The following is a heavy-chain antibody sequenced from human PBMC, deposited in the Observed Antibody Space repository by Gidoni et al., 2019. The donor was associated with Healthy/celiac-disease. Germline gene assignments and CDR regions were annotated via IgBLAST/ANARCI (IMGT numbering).Heavy chain of an antibody. D-gene: IGHD6-13*01. Sequence: QVQLVQSGAEVKKPGASVTVSCKASGYTFTSYGISWVRQAPGQGLEWMGWISAYNGNTNYAQKLQGRVTMTTDTSTSTAYMELRSLRSDDTAVYYCARDSLRSFSSSWYPNWFDPWGQGTLVTVSS. CDR1: GYTFTSYG. CDR2: ISAYNGNT. V-gene: IGHV1-18*01. CDR3: ARDSLRSFSSSWYPNWFDP. J-gene: IGHJ5*02.